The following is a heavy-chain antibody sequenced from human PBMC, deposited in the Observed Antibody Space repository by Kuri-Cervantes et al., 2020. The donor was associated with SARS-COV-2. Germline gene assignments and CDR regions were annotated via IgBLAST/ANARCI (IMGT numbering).Heavy chain of an antibody. CDR3: ARQGGYYGMDV. Sequence: ESLKISCTVSGDSISSRSYYWGWIRQPPGKGLEWIGSIYYSGSTNYNPTLKSRVTISVDTSTNQFSLNLTSVTAADTAVYYCARQGGYYGMDVWGQGTTVTVSS. CDR1: GDSISSRSYY. J-gene: IGHJ6*02. CDR2: IYYSGST. V-gene: IGHV4-39*01. D-gene: IGHD3-22*01.